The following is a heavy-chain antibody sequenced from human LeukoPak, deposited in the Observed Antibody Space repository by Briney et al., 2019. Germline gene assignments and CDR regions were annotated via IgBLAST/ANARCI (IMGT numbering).Heavy chain of an antibody. J-gene: IGHJ6*02. Sequence: VASVKVSCKASGGTFSSYAISWVRQAPGQGLEWMGGIIPIFGTANYAQKFQGRVTITADESTSTAYMELSSLRSEDTAVYYCAVGGYGDYGSYYYYGMDVWGQGTTVTVSS. CDR2: IIPIFGTA. D-gene: IGHD4-17*01. CDR3: AVGGYGDYGSYYYYGMDV. CDR1: GGTFSSYA. V-gene: IGHV1-69*13.